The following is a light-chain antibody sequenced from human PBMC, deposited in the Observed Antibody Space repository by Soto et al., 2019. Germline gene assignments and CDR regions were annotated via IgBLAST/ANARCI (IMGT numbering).Light chain of an antibody. CDR3: QQRSTWPT. Sequence: EILLTHSQGTLSFSPGQRGPLPCRASESVDFHLAWYQQKPGQAPRLLIYDASVRATGTPARFSGSGSGTAFTLTISSLEPEDFALYYCQQRSTWPTFGQGTGLEI. J-gene: IGKJ5*01. V-gene: IGKV3-11*01. CDR2: DAS. CDR1: ESVDFH.